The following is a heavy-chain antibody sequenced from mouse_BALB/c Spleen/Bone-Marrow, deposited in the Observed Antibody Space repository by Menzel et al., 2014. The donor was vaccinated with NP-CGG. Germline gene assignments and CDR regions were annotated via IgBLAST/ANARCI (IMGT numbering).Heavy chain of an antibody. V-gene: IGHV1-69*02. CDR3: TSGNYAY. D-gene: IGHD2-1*01. CDR2: IYPSDSYT. CDR1: GYTFTSYW. Sequence: VQLQQSGAELVRPGASVKLSCKASGYTFTSYWTNWVKQRPGQGLEWIGNIYPSDSYTNYNQKFKDKATLTVDKSSSTAYMQLSSPTSEDSAVYYCTSGNYAYWGQGTLVTVSA. J-gene: IGHJ3*01.